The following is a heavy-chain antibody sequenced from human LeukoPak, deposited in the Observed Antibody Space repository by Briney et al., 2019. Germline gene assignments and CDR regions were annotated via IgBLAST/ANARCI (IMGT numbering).Heavy chain of an antibody. J-gene: IGHJ4*02. CDR3: AREGDYSNYGFDY. CDR2: INPNSGGT. D-gene: IGHD4-11*01. V-gene: IGHV1-2*02. Sequence: GASVKVSCKASGYTFTGYYMHWVRQAPGQGLEWMGWINPNSGGTNYAQKFQGRVTMTRDTSISTAYMELSRLRSDDTAVYYCAREGDYSNYGFDYWGQGTLVTVSS. CDR1: GYTFTGYY.